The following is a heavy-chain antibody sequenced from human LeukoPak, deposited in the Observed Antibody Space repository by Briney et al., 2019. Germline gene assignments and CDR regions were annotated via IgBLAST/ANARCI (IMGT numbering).Heavy chain of an antibody. CDR1: GYTFTSYY. D-gene: IGHD5-18*01. CDR2: IIPIFGTA. V-gene: IGHV1-69*13. CDR3: ARDRVSADTAMVYYYYYYGMDV. Sequence: ASVKVSCKASGYTFTSYYMHWVRQAPGQGLEWMGGIIPIFGTANYAQKFQGRVTITADESTSTAYMELSSLRSEDTAVYYCARDRVSADTAMVYYYYYYGMDVWGQGTTVNVSS. J-gene: IGHJ6*02.